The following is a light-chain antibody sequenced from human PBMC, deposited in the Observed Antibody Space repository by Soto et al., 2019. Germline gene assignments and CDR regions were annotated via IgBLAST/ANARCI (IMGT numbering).Light chain of an antibody. CDR2: GAS. CDR3: QQSYSTPPCT. V-gene: IGKV1-16*02. Sequence: DIQMTQSPSSLSASVGDTVTITCRASQGISNFLAWFQQKPGKAPKSLIYGASSLQSGVPSNFSGSESETHFTLTISSLQPEDFATYYCQQSYSTPPCTFGQGTKLEIK. CDR1: QGISNF. J-gene: IGKJ2*02.